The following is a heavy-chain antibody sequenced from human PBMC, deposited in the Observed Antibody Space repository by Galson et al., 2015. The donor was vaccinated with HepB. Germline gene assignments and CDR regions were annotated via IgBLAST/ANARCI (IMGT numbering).Heavy chain of an antibody. V-gene: IGHV7-4-1*02. D-gene: IGHD3-9*01. J-gene: IGHJ6*03. CDR1: GYTFTTYA. CDR2: INTNSGNP. CDR3: ARGSNYDILTGYYTAAHYYMDV. Sequence: SVKVSCKASGYTFTTYAMSWVRQAPGQGLEWMGWINTNSGNPTYAQGFTERFVFSLDRSVSTAYLQISSLKAEDAAVYYCARGSNYDILTGYYTAAHYYMDVWGKGTTVTVSS.